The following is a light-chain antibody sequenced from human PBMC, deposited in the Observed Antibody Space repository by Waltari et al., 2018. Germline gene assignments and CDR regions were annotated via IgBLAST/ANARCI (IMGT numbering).Light chain of an antibody. J-gene: IGLJ3*02. CDR1: SSEVGAYDY. V-gene: IGLV2-11*01. CDR2: GVY. CDR3: CSYANAKWV. Sequence: QSVLTQPRSVSGSPGQSVAISCTGTSSEVGAYDYVSWYQQYPGKAPKVMIYGVYKRPSGVPVRFFGSKSGNTASLTISGLQAEDEADYYCCSYANAKWVFGGGTRLTVL.